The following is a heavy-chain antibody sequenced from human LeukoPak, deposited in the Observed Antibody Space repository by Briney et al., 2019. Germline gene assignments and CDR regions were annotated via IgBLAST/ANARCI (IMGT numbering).Heavy chain of an antibody. CDR3: ASWYSSVWYFDY. CDR2: IYYSGST. Sequence: KPSETLSLTCTVSGGSISSSSYYWGWIRQPPGKGLEWIGSIYYSGSTYYNPSLKSRVTIAVDTSKNQFSLKLISVTAAERAVYYCASWYSSVWYFDYWGQGTLVTVSS. D-gene: IGHD6-19*01. J-gene: IGHJ4*02. V-gene: IGHV4-39*01. CDR1: GGSISSSSYY.